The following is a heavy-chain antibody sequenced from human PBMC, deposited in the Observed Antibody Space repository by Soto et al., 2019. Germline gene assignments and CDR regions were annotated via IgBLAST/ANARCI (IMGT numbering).Heavy chain of an antibody. Sequence: SETLSLTCAVSGGSISSGGYSWSWLRQPPGKGLEWIGYIYHSGSTNYNPSLKSRVTISVDTSKNQFSLKLSSVTAADTAVYYCAREGGTGYYYGSGTPRNYYYYGMDVWGQGTTVTVSS. J-gene: IGHJ6*02. CDR2: IYHSGST. CDR1: GGSISSGGYS. CDR3: AREGGTGYYYGSGTPRNYYYYGMDV. V-gene: IGHV4-30-2*01. D-gene: IGHD3-10*01.